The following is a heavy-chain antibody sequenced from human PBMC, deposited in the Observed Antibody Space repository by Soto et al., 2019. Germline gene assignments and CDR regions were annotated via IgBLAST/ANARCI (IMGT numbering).Heavy chain of an antibody. V-gene: IGHV3-48*02. CDR3: ASPTQTSPYCSGGSCYSDPGGVYYGMDV. J-gene: IGHJ6*02. CDR2: ISSSSSTI. CDR1: GFTFSSYS. D-gene: IGHD2-15*01. Sequence: HPGGSLRLSCAASGFTFSSYSMNWVRQAPGKGLEWVSYISSSSSTIYYADSVKGRFTISRDNAKNSLYLQMNSLRDEDTAVYYCASPTQTSPYCSGGSCYSDPGGVYYGMDVWGQGTTVTVSS.